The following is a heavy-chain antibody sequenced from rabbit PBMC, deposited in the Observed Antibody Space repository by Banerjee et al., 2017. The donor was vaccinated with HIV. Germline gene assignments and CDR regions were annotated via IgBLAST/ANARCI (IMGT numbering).Heavy chain of an antibody. Sequence: QSLEESGGDLVKPGASLTLTCTASGFSFSISNWICWVRQAPGKGLEWIACIYTSSGSTHYASWAKGRFTISKTSSTTVTLQMTSLTAADTATYFCATELTANDALWGQGTLVTVS. J-gene: IGHJ4*01. CDR1: GFSFSISNW. D-gene: IGHD4-1*01. V-gene: IGHV1S40*01. CDR3: ATELTANDAL. CDR2: IYTSSGST.